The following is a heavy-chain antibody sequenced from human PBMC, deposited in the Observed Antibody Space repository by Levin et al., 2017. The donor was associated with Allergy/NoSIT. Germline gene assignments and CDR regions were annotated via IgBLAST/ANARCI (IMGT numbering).Heavy chain of an antibody. Sequence: GGSLRLSCAASGVTFSDYYMSWIRQAPGKGLEWVSHISTSGYTIYYADSVKGRYTISRDNAKNSLYLQMNSLRAEDTAVYYCARVYGFSGFDYYYYYYGLDVWGQGTTVTVSS. J-gene: IGHJ6*02. CDR2: ISTSGYTI. CDR1: GVTFSDYY. V-gene: IGHV3-11*01. D-gene: IGHD5-12*01. CDR3: ARVYGFSGFDYYYYYYGLDV.